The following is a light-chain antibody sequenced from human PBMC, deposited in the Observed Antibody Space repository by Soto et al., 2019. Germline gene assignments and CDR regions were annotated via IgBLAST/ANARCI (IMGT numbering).Light chain of an antibody. V-gene: IGKV3-20*01. J-gene: IGKJ2*01. CDR3: QRYGSSPPFT. CDR2: GAS. Sequence: EIVLTQSPGTLSLSPGERATLSCRASQRVSSSYLAWYQQKPGQAPRLLIYGASTRATGIPDRFSGSGSGTEFTLTISRLEPEDFAVYFCQRYGSSPPFTFGQGTKVDIK. CDR1: QRVSSSY.